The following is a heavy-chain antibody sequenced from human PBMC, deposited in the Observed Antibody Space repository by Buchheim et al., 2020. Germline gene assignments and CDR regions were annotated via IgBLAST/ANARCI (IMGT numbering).Heavy chain of an antibody. D-gene: IGHD2-21*01. J-gene: IGHJ6*02. Sequence: QLQLQESGPGLVKPSETLSLTCTVSCVSISSSSYYLGWIRQPPGKGLEWIGSIYYSGRTYYNPSLKRRLTISVATSQNQFSLKLSSVTAADTAVYYCARSKEHIPRGMDVWGQGTT. V-gene: IGHV4-39*01. CDR3: ARSKEHIPRGMDV. CDR1: CVSISSSSYY. CDR2: IYYSGRT.